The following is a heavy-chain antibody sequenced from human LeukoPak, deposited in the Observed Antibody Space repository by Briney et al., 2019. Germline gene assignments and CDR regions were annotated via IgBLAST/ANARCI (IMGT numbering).Heavy chain of an antibody. J-gene: IGHJ4*02. CDR3: ARGSGLDWLLYTFDY. D-gene: IGHD3-9*01. V-gene: IGHV3-48*01. CDR2: ISSSGSTI. CDR1: GFTFSRYN. Sequence: GGSLRLSCAASGFTFSRYNMNWVRQAPGKGLEWVSYISSSGSTIYYPDSVKGRFTISRDNAKNSLYLQMKSLRAEDTAVYYCARGSGLDWLLYTFDYWGQGTLVTVSS.